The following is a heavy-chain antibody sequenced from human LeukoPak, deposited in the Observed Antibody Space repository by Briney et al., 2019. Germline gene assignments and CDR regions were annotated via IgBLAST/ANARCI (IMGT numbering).Heavy chain of an antibody. Sequence: PGGSLRLSCAASGFTFSDYSMNWVRQAPGKGLEWVSSISRSSSYIHYADSVKGRSTISRDNAKKSLFLQMNSLRDEDTAIYYCARAFDSSGYNSGYWGQGTLVTVSS. CDR1: GFTFSDYS. CDR2: ISRSSSYI. J-gene: IGHJ4*02. CDR3: ARAFDSSGYNSGY. V-gene: IGHV3-21*01. D-gene: IGHD3-22*01.